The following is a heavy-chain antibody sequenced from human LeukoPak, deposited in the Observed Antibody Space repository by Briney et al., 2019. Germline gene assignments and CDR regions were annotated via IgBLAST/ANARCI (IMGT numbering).Heavy chain of an antibody. CDR3: GINSKGSWSGYYDL. Sequence: GGSLRLSCEASTFTFSSYGVHWVRRAPGKGLEWVSVIGHDGSSEFYVDSVKGRFSISRDDSKSDSKRIVYMQMNSLRVEDAALYYCGINSKGSWSGYYDLWGQGTLVSVSS. J-gene: IGHJ5*02. D-gene: IGHD2-15*01. V-gene: IGHV3-33*01. CDR2: IGHDGSSE. CDR1: TFTFSSYG.